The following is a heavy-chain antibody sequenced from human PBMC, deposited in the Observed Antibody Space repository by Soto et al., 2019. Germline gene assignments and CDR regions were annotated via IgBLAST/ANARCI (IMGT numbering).Heavy chain of an antibody. CDR2: ISYDGSNK. J-gene: IGHJ4*02. Sequence: QVQLVESGGGVVQPGRSLRLSCAASGFTFSSYAMHWVRQAPGKGLEWVAVISYDGSNKYYADSVKGRFTISRDNSKNTLYLQMNSLRAEDTAVYYCARDLGVAATRWVLDHWGQGTLVTVSS. CDR1: GFTFSSYA. CDR3: ARDLGVAATRWVLDH. V-gene: IGHV3-30-3*01. D-gene: IGHD2-15*01.